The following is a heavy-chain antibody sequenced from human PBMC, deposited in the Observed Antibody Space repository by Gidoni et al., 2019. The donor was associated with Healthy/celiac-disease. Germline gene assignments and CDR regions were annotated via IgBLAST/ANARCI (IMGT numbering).Heavy chain of an antibody. CDR2: ISGSGGST. V-gene: IGHV3-23*01. D-gene: IGHD3-16*02. J-gene: IGHJ4*02. CDR1: GFTFSSYA. Sequence: EVQLLESGGGWVQPGGSLRLSCAASGFTFSSYAMSWVRQAPGKGLEWVSAISGSGGSTYYADSVKGRFTISRDNSKNTLYLQMNSLRAEDTAVYYCACFSRSLHLGELSPHIDYWGQGTLVTVSS. CDR3: ACFSRSLHLGELSPHIDY.